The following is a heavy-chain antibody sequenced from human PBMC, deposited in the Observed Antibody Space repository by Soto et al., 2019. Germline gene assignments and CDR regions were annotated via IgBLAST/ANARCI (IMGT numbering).Heavy chain of an antibody. V-gene: IGHV3-74*01. J-gene: IGHJ5*02. D-gene: IGHD3-3*01. CDR1: GFTFSSYW. CDR2: INADGSTT. CDR3: ARELYSEFFTLGFDP. Sequence: EVQLVESGGGLVQPGGSLRLSCAASGFTFSSYWMHWVRQAPGKGLVWVSRINADGSTTTYAGSVKGRFTISRDNAKSTLYLQVNSLRAEDTAVYYCARELYSEFFTLGFDPWGQGTLVTVSS.